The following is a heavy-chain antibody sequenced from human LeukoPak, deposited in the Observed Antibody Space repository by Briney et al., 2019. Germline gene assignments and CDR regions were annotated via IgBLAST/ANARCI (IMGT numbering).Heavy chain of an antibody. Sequence: GGSLRLSCAASGFTFSSYSMNWVRQAPGKGLEWVSYISSSGSTIYYADSVKGRFTISRDNAKNSLYLQMNSLRAEDTAVYYCARVYYFGSGSYRYFDYWGQGTLVTVSS. J-gene: IGHJ4*02. CDR3: ARVYYFGSGSYRYFDY. CDR1: GFTFSSYS. CDR2: ISSSGSTI. V-gene: IGHV3-48*04. D-gene: IGHD3-10*01.